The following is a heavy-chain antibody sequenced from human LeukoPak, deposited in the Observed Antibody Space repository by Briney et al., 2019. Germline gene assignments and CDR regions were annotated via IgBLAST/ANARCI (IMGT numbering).Heavy chain of an antibody. J-gene: IGHJ4*02. CDR1: GGTFSSYA. D-gene: IGHD1-26*01. CDR3: AREVTSYRKALYYFDY. CDR2: IIPIFDTA. Sequence: SVKVSCKASGGTFSSYAISWVRQAPGQGLEWMGGIIPIFDTANYAQKFQGRVTITADESTSTAYMELSSLRSEDTAVYYCAREVTSYRKALYYFDYWGQGTLVTVSS. V-gene: IGHV1-69*01.